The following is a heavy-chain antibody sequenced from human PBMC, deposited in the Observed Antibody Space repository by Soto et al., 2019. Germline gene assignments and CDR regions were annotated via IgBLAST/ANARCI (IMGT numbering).Heavy chain of an antibody. D-gene: IGHD2-15*01. CDR2: INQDGSET. Sequence: EVQLVESGGGLVQLGKSLGLSCAASGFTFSSYWMTWVRQPPGKGLEWVAKINQDGSETYYVDSVKGRFTISRDNAKNSAYLQMNSLRVEDTAVYYCARRAVAATSDAFDIWGQGTMVTVSS. CDR3: ARRAVAATSDAFDI. J-gene: IGHJ3*02. CDR1: GFTFSSYW. V-gene: IGHV3-7*01.